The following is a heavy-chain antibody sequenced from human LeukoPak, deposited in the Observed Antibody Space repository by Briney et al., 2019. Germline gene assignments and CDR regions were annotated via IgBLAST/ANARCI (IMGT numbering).Heavy chain of an antibody. J-gene: IGHJ4*02. D-gene: IGHD3-3*01. V-gene: IGHV3-15*01. CDR3: TTGPAPPYDFGSRRWVDY. Sequence: GGSLRLSCAASGFTFSTHSMYWVRQAPGKGLEWVGRIKSKTDGGTTDYAAPVKGRFTISRDDSKNTLYLQMNSLKTEDTAVYYCTTGPAPPYDFGSRRWVDYWGQGTLVTVSS. CDR2: IKSKTDGGTT. CDR1: GFTFSTHS.